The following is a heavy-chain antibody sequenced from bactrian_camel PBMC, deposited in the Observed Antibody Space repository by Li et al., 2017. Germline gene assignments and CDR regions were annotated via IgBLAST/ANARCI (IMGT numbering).Heavy chain of an antibody. CDR1: GFTYSSDY. J-gene: IGHJ4*01. CDR2: IDSDGST. CDR3: AYSRIWYGLSIEEKDILY. V-gene: IGHV3S55*01. Sequence: VQLVESGGGSVQAGGSLRLSCAASGFTYSSDYNSGCMGWFRQAPGKEREAVAAIDSDGSTSYADSVKGRFTISKDTPTNTLYLQMNSLKPEDTAMYYCAYSRIWYGLSIEEKDILYWGQGTQVTVS. D-gene: IGHD2*01.